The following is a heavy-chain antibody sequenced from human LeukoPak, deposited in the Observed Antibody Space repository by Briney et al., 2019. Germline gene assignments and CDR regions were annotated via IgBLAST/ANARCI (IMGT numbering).Heavy chain of an antibody. V-gene: IGHV4-39*01. J-gene: IGHJ4*02. D-gene: IGHD3-10*01. CDR3: ARRWFGGPLIRYFDY. CDR2: IYYSGST. CDR1: GGSISSSSYY. Sequence: SSETLSLTCTVSGGSISSSSYYWGWIRQPPGKGLEWIGSIYYSGSTYYNPSLKSRVTISVDTSKNQFSLKLSSVTAADTAVYYCARRWFGGPLIRYFDYWGQGTLVTVSS.